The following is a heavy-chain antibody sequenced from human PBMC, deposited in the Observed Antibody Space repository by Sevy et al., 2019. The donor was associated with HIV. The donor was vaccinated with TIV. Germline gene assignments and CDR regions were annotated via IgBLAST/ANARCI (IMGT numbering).Heavy chain of an antibody. D-gene: IGHD6-6*01. CDR2: ISGRGST. CDR3: AKGSIAALGAMDV. Sequence: GGSPRLSCAASGFPFSSYAVTWVRQAPGKGLEWVSMISGRGSTYYADSIQGRFTISRDNSKTTAYLQMKSLTADDTAIYYCAKGSIAALGAMDVWGPGTTVTVSS. V-gene: IGHV3-23*01. CDR1: GFPFSSYA. J-gene: IGHJ6*02.